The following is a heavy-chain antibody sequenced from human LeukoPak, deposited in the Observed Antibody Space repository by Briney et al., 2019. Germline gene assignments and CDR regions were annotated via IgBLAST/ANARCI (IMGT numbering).Heavy chain of an antibody. CDR1: GGSITSSSYY. Sequence: KTSETPSLTCSVSGGSITSSSYYWGWIRQPPEKGLEWIGSIYYTGGTNYSPSLKSRVTMFVDTSKNQFSLKLSSVTAADTAVYYCARHSPITIFGVVRSPPGAFDIWGQGTMVTVSS. CDR3: ARHSPITIFGVVRSPPGAFDI. V-gene: IGHV4-39*01. CDR2: IYYTGGT. J-gene: IGHJ3*02. D-gene: IGHD3-3*01.